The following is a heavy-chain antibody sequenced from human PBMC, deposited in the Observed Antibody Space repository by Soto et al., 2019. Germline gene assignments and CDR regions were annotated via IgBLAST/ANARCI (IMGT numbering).Heavy chain of an antibody. CDR3: AKAGYSSGWYPTE. Sequence: QVQLVESGGGVVQPGRSLRLSCAASGFTFSSYGMHWVRQAPGKGLEWVAVISYDGSNKYYADSVKGRFTISRDNSKNTLDLQMNSLRAEDTAVYYCAKAGYSSGWYPTEWGQGTLVTVSS. CDR1: GFTFSSYG. J-gene: IGHJ4*02. V-gene: IGHV3-30*18. CDR2: ISYDGSNK. D-gene: IGHD6-19*01.